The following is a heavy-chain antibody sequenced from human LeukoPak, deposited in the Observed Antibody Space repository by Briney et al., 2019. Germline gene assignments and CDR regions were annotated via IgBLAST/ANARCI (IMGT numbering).Heavy chain of an antibody. D-gene: IGHD2-15*01. CDR3: AKTGGGHRSDHYDGMAV. V-gene: IGHV3-9*01. J-gene: IGHJ6*02. CDR1: GLLFEEYG. CDR2: LSWNRGRI. Sequence: GSSLTLSCVPSGLLFEEYGMHGVPEAPGGGLEWVSGLSWNRGRIDYADSVKGGFTIPRDNPKNTLHLQMNSLRVEDTALYYCAKTGGGHRSDHYDGMAVWGQGTTVTVS.